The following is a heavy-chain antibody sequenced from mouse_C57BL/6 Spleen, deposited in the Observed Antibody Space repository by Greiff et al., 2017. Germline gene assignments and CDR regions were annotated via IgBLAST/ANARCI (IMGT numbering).Heavy chain of an antibody. D-gene: IGHD1-1*01. J-gene: IGHJ3*01. CDR1: SYTFTSYW. CDR3: ARRDYYGSPFAY. CDR2: INPSNGGT. V-gene: IGHV1-53*01. Sequence: QVQLQQPGTELVKPGASVKLSCKASSYTFTSYWMHWVKQRPGQGLEWIGNINPSNGGTNYNEKFKSKATLTVDKSSSTACMQLSSLTSEDSAVYYCARRDYYGSPFAYWGQGTLVTVSA.